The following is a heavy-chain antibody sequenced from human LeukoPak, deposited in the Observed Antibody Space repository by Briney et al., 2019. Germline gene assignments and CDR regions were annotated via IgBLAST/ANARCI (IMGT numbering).Heavy chain of an antibody. CDR2: INPNSGGT. CDR1: GYTFTGYY. D-gene: IGHD3-10*01. V-gene: IGHV1-2*02. Sequence: EASVNVSCKASGYTFTGYYMHWVRQAPGQGLEWMGWINPNSGGTNYAQKFQGRVTMTRDTSISTAYMELSRLRSDDTAVYYCARGPLLWFGELSRFDPWGQGTLVTVSS. J-gene: IGHJ5*02. CDR3: ARGPLLWFGELSRFDP.